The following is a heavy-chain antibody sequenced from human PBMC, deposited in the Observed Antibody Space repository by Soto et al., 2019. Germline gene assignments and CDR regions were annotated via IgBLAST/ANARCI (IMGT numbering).Heavy chain of an antibody. D-gene: IGHD3-22*01. CDR3: AILDSYYYDSSGPSDY. V-gene: IGHV3-30-3*01. Sequence: GGSLSLSCAASGFTFSSYAMHWVRQAPGKGLEWVAVISYDGSNKYYADSVKGRFTISRDNSKNTLYLQMNSLRAEDTAVYYCAILDSYYYDSSGPSDYWGQGTLVTVSS. CDR1: GFTFSSYA. CDR2: ISYDGSNK. J-gene: IGHJ4*02.